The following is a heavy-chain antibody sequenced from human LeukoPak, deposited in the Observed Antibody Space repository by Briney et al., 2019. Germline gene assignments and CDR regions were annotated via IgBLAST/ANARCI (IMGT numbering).Heavy chain of an antibody. D-gene: IGHD5-24*01. CDR1: GFSFSSYA. CDR3: AKDRREGYPRDSFDV. Sequence: GGSLRLSCAASGFSFSSYAMSWVRQAPGKGLEWVSSIKSTGSSTYYGDAVKGRFTISRDNSENTLYLQMHSLRAEDTGLYYCAKDRREGYPRDSFDVWGQGTAVTVSS. CDR2: IKSTGSST. J-gene: IGHJ3*01. V-gene: IGHV3-23*05.